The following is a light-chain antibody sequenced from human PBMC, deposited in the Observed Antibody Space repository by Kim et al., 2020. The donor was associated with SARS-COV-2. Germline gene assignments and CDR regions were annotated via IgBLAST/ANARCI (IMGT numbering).Light chain of an antibody. CDR2: AAS. Sequence: DIQLTQSPSFLSASVGDRVTITCRASQDISTYLDWYQQKAGKAPKLLISAASALQTGVPSRFSGSASGTEFTLTISSLQPEDFATYYCQQLNSYRLTFGQGTRLEIK. CDR3: QQLNSYRLT. CDR1: QDISTY. J-gene: IGKJ5*01. V-gene: IGKV1-9*01.